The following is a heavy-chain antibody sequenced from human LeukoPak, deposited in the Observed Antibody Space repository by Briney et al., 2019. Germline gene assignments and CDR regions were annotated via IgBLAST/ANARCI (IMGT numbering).Heavy chain of an antibody. CDR2: ISSTGST. CDR1: GFTLSDSA. V-gene: IGHV3-23*01. Sequence: PGGSLRLSCSVSGFTLSDSAMCWVRQAPGKGLDWVSTISSTGSTYDADSVKGRFTTSRDTLKNTLYLQMNSLRADDTAIYYCTKIQYRSGGGAIDSWGQGTVVSVSS. D-gene: IGHD2-15*01. J-gene: IGHJ4*02. CDR3: TKIQYRSGGGAIDS.